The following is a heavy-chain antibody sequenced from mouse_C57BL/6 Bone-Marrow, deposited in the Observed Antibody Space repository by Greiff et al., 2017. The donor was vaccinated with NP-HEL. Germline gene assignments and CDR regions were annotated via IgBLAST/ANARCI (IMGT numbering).Heavy chain of an antibody. D-gene: IGHD2-10*02. V-gene: IGHV1-18*01. J-gene: IGHJ4*01. CDR3: ARSGYADYYAMDY. CDR1: GYTFTDYN. Sequence: DVKLQESGPELVKPGASVKIPCKASGYTFTDYNMDWVKQSHGKSLEWIGDINPNNGGTIYNQKFKGKATLTVDKSSSTAYMERRSLTSEDTAVYYCARSGYADYYAMDYWGQGTSVTVSS. CDR2: INPNNGGT.